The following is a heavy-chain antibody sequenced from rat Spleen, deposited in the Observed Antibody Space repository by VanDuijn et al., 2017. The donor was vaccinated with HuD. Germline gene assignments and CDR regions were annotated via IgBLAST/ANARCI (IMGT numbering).Heavy chain of an antibody. V-gene: IGHV4-2*01. CDR3: AREEFGVQY. CDR2: INKESSII. D-gene: IGHD4-3*01. J-gene: IGHJ2*01. CDR1: GFNFNDHW. Sequence: EVKLVESGGGLVQPGRSLKLSCAASGFNFNDHWMGWVRQAPGKGLERIAEINKESSIINYSPSLKDKLTISRDNAQNTLYLQMSKPGSEDTAIYYCAREEFGVQYWGQGVMVTVSS.